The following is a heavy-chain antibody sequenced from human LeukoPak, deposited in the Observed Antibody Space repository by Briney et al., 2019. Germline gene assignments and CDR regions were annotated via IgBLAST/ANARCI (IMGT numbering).Heavy chain of an antibody. J-gene: IGHJ4*02. CDR2: INPSGGST. CDR3: ARDLFMITFGGVIVTSPPGY. CDR1: GYTFTSYY. D-gene: IGHD3-16*02. Sequence: ASVKVSCKASGYTFTSYYMHWVRQAPGQGLEWMGIINPSGGSTSYAQKFQGRVTMTRDTSTSTVYMELSSLRSEDTAVYYCARDLFMITFGGVIVTSPPGYWGQGTLVTVSS. V-gene: IGHV1-46*01.